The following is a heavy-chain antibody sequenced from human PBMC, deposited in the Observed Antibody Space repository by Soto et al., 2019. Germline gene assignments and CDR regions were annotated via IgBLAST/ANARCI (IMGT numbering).Heavy chain of an antibody. J-gene: IGHJ3*02. V-gene: IGHV3-30*18. CDR2: ISFDGSFE. CDR3: AKRQYSGDYEENDAFDI. D-gene: IGHD4-17*01. CDR1: GFTFSSFG. Sequence: QVQLVESGGGVVQAGRSLTLSCAASGFTFSSFGIHWVRQAPGKGLEWVTFISFDGSFEYYADSVKGRFTISRDNSKNTVYLQMNSLRAEDTAVYFCAKRQYSGDYEENDAFDIWGRGTMVTVSS.